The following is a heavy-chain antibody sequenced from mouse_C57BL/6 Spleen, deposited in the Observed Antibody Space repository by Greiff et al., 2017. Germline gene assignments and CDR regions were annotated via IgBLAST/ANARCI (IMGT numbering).Heavy chain of an antibody. CDR2: INPSNGGT. D-gene: IGHD1-1*01. Sequence: QVQLQQPGTELVKPGASVKLSCKASGYTFTSYWMHWVKQRPGHGLEWIGNINPSNGGTNYNEKFKSKATLTVDKSSSTAYMQLSSLTSEDSAVYYCANLYYGSSYRTWFAYWGQGTLVTVSA. J-gene: IGHJ3*01. CDR1: GYTFTSYW. CDR3: ANLYYGSSYRTWFAY. V-gene: IGHV1-53*01.